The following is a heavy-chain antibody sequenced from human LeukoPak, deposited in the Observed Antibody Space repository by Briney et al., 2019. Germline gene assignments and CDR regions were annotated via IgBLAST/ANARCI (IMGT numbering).Heavy chain of an antibody. CDR3: ARASGTYSSGWLNWFDP. CDR1: GFTFSSYG. D-gene: IGHD6-19*01. V-gene: IGHV3-33*01. J-gene: IGHJ5*02. CDR2: IWYDGSNK. Sequence: GGSLRLSCAASGFTFSSYGMRGVREAPGKGVGGGAVIWYDGSNKYYADSVKGRFTISRDNSKNTLYLQMNSLTAEDPAVYYCARASGTYSSGWLNWFDPWGQGTLVTVSS.